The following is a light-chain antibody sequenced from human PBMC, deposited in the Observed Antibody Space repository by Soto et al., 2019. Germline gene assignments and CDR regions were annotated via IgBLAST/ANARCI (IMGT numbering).Light chain of an antibody. CDR3: QQYNSYSPAT. V-gene: IGKV1-5*01. CDR1: QSISSW. Sequence: DIQMTQSPSTLSASVGDRVTITCRASQSISSWLAWYQQKPGKAPKLLIYDASSLESGVPSRVSGSGSGTEFTLTISSLQPDDFATYYCQQYNSYSPATFGQGTKVEIQ. CDR2: DAS. J-gene: IGKJ1*01.